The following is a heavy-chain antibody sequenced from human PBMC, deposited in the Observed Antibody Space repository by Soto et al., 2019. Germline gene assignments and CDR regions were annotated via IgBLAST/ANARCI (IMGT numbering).Heavy chain of an antibody. CDR1: DGYISRYY. CDR3: ARHWGEVWFDL. D-gene: IGHD3-16*01. Sequence: SRTGSFTCTVCDGYISRYYWSWIGQRTRKGVEGMGYSYYSGSTNYHPPLNSRVTISVDTSKNQFSLKLSSVPAADSAVYYCARHWGEVWFDLWGPGTLVNVSS. CDR2: SYYSGST. J-gene: IGHJ5*02. V-gene: IGHV4-59*08.